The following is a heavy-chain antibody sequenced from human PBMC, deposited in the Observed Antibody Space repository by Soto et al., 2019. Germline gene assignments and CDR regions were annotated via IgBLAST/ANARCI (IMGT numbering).Heavy chain of an antibody. Sequence: ASVKVSCKASGYTFTSYAMHWVRQAPGQRLEWMGWINAGNGNTKYSQKFQGRVTITRDTSASTAYMELSSLRSEDTAVYYCARDTAMVRRMEVHFEYWGQGTLVTVSS. CDR3: ARDTAMVRRMEVHFEY. J-gene: IGHJ4*02. V-gene: IGHV1-3*01. CDR1: GYTFTSYA. D-gene: IGHD5-18*01. CDR2: INAGNGNT.